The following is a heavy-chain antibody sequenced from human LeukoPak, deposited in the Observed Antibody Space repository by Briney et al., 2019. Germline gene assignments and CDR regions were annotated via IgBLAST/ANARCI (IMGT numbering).Heavy chain of an antibody. J-gene: IGHJ4*02. CDR2: LYHNGNT. Sequence: SETLSLTCTVSGGSTNTNSYSWGWLRQPPGKSLEWIGTLYHNGNTFYTPSLQSRITITVDTSKNQFSLKLNSVTAADTAIYYCARVLVGATPGLPYYFDQWGQGTLVTVSS. V-gene: IGHV4-39*07. D-gene: IGHD1-26*01. CDR1: GGSTNTNSYS. CDR3: ARVLVGATPGLPYYFDQ.